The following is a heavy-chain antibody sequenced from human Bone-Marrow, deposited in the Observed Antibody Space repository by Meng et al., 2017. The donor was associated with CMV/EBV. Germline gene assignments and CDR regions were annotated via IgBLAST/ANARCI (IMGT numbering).Heavy chain of an antibody. V-gene: IGHV1-8*01. CDR3: ARRIAAAGNYYYYYYYGMDV. Sequence: GESLKISCKASGYTFTSYDINWVRQATGQGLEWMGWMNPNSGNTGYAQKFQGRVTMTRNTSISTAYMELSSLRSEDTAVYYCARRIAAAGNYYYYYYYGMDVWGQGTTVTVSS. CDR2: MNPNSGNT. J-gene: IGHJ6*02. D-gene: IGHD6-13*01. CDR1: GYTFTSYD.